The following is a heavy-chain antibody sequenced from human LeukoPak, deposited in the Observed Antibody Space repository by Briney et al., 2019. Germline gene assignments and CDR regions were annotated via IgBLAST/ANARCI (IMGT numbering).Heavy chain of an antibody. CDR2: IHHSGST. CDR3: AKHYMGSSYNHGLDC. Sequence: SETLSLTCTVSGGSISSSSYYWGWIRQPPGKGLEWIGSIHHSGSTYYNPSLKSRVTISVDTSKNQFSLKLNSVTAADTALYYCAKHYMGSSYNHGLDCWGQGTLVTVSS. D-gene: IGHD3-10*01. J-gene: IGHJ4*02. CDR1: GGSISSSSYY. V-gene: IGHV4-39*01.